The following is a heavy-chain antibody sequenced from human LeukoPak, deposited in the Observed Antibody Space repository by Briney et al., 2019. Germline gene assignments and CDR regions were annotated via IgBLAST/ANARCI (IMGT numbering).Heavy chain of an antibody. V-gene: IGHV5-51*01. CDR3: ARSPGAGYGDGVDDF. D-gene: IGHD5-24*01. Sequence: PGGSRKIPCQRSGYTFPHYSMGWARQLPGKGLDGRGFISGGNSDTTYSPSFQGQVTISADKSFTAAYLQWSSLTAADTAMYYCARSPGAGYGDGVDDFWGQGTMVTVSS. CDR2: ISGGNSDT. CDR1: GYTFPHYS. J-gene: IGHJ3*01.